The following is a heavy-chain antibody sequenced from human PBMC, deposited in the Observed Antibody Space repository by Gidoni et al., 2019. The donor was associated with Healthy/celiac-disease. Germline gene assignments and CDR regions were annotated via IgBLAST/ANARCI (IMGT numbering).Heavy chain of an antibody. D-gene: IGHD6-19*01. CDR2: ISSSSSYT. V-gene: IGHV3-11*06. CDR3: ARSEWLVPLDY. J-gene: IGHJ4*02. Sequence: LEWVSYISSSSSYTNYADSVKGRFTISRDNAKNSLYLQMNSLRAEDTAVYYCARSEWLVPLDYWGQGTLVTVSS.